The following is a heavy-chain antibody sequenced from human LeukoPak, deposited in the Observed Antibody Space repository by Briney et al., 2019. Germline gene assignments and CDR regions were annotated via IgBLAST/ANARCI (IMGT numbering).Heavy chain of an antibody. CDR1: GGSISSSSYY. D-gene: IGHD1-14*01. CDR3: SKQKAGNRNGVGLDF. J-gene: IGHJ4*01. CDR2: IYYSGST. Sequence: SETLSLTCTVSGGSISSSSYYWGWIRQPPGKGLEWIGSIYYSGSTYYNPSLKSRVTISVDTSKNQFSLKLSSVTAADTAVYYWSKQKAGNRNGVGLDFWGQGTLVT. V-gene: IGHV4-39*01.